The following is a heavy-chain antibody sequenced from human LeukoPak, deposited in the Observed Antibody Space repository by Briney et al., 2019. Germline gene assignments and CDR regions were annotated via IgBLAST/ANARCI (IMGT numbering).Heavy chain of an antibody. CDR2: ISSSSGYI. CDR3: ARGTLPDYFDSLDDAFDI. CDR1: GFTFSSYS. V-gene: IGHV3-21*06. D-gene: IGHD3-22*01. J-gene: IGHJ3*02. Sequence: GGSLRLSCAASGFTFSSYSMNWVRQAPGKGLEWVSSISSSSGYIYYADSVKGRFTISRDNAKNSLYLQMNSLRADDTAVYYCARGTLPDYFDSLDDAFDIWGQGTMVTVSS.